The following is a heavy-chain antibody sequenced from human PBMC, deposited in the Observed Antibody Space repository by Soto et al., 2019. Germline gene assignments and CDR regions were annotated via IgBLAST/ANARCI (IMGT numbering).Heavy chain of an antibody. CDR1: GFTFSSYG. CDR3: ARERDPYYFDY. Sequence: GGSLRLSCAASGFTFSSYGMHWVRQAPGKGLEWVAVIWYDGSNKYYADSVKGRFTISRDNSKNTLYLQMNSLRAEDTAVYYCARERDPYYFDYWGQGTLVTVSS. V-gene: IGHV3-33*01. CDR2: IWYDGSNK. J-gene: IGHJ4*02.